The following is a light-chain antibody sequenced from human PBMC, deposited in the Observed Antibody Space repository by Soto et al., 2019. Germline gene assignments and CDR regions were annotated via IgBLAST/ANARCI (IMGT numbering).Light chain of an antibody. CDR3: LHYNNRPPYS. V-gene: IGKV3-15*01. CDR2: GAS. J-gene: IGKJ2*01. Sequence: EIVLTQSPATLSVSPGDRATLSCRASQSVSTNLAWYQQRPGQVPRLLIYGASTRATGVPARFSGSGSGTEFTLTISSLQSEDFAVYYCLHYNNRPPYSFGQGTQLENK. CDR1: QSVSTN.